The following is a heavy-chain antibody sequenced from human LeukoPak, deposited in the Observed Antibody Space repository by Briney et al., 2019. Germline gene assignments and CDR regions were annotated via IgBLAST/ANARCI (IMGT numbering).Heavy chain of an antibody. D-gene: IGHD3-16*01. Sequence: SQTLSLTCTVSGGSISSGSYYWSWIRQPAGKGLEWIGRIYTSGSTNYNPSLKSRVTISVDTSKNQFSLKLSSVTAADTAVYYCARTYEDYYYYMDVWGKGTTVTVSS. J-gene: IGHJ6*03. CDR1: GGSISSGSYY. CDR2: IYTSGST. CDR3: ARTYEDYYYYMDV. V-gene: IGHV4-61*02.